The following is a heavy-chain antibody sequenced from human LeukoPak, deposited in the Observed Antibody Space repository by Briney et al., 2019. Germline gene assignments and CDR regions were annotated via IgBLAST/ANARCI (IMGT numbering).Heavy chain of an antibody. CDR1: GYTFTSYA. Sequence: GSSVKVSCKASGYTFTSYAMNWVRQAPGQGLEWMGWINTNTGNPTYAQGFTGRFVFSLDTSVSTAYLQISSLKAEDTAVYYCARDATDRVVPAASDAFDIWGQGTMVTVSS. V-gene: IGHV7-4-1*02. CDR3: ARDATDRVVPAASDAFDI. D-gene: IGHD2-2*01. J-gene: IGHJ3*02. CDR2: INTNTGNP.